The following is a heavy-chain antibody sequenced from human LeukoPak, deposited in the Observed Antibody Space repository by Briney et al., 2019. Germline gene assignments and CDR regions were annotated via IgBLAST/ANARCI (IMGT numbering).Heavy chain of an antibody. J-gene: IGHJ5*01. CDR3: AKDPETYSSRWFDS. CDR2: TIDRGGRT. CDR1: GITLSNSG. Sequence: GGSLRLSCAVSGITLSNSGMSWVRQAPGKGLKWFAGTIDRGGRTNYADSVKGRFTISRDNPKNTLYLQMNSLRAEDTAVYYCAKDPETYSSRWFDSWGQGTLVTVSS. V-gene: IGHV3-23*01. D-gene: IGHD2-21*01.